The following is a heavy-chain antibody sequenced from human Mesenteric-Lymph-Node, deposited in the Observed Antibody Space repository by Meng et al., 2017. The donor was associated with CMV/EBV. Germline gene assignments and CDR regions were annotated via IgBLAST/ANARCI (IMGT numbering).Heavy chain of an antibody. V-gene: IGHV5-51*01. Sequence: KVSCKGSGYSFSTYWIGWVRQTTGKGLEWLGIIYPGDSDTRYRPSFQGRVTISPDNSISTAYLQWSSLKASDTAMYYCVRSVDSSGYEFYYYGMDVWGQGTTVTVSS. CDR3: VRSVDSSGYEFYYYGMDV. CDR1: GYSFSTYW. CDR2: IYPGDSDT. D-gene: IGHD6-19*01. J-gene: IGHJ6*02.